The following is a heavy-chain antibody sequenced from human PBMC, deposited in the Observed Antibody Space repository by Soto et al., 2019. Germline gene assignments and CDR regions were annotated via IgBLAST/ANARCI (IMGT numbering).Heavy chain of an antibody. CDR2: IYYSGST. V-gene: IGHV4-39*01. J-gene: IGHJ6*02. D-gene: IGHD3-16*01. Sequence: QLQLQESGPGLVKPSETLSLTCSVSGGSISSSSYYWGWIRQPRGKGLEWIRSIYYSGSTYYNPSLKSRVTISVDTSKNQFSLKLSSVTAADTAVYYCASRGLYGMDVWGQGTTVTVSS. CDR3: ASRGLYGMDV. CDR1: GGSISSSSYY.